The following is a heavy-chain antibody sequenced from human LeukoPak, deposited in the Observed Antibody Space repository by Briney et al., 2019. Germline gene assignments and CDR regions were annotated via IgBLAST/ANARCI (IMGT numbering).Heavy chain of an antibody. Sequence: GGSLRLSCAASGFTFRDYTMNWVRQSPGKGLEWVSAINKGGTFIKYADSVKGRFVVSRDNAKNLLFLQMNSLRAEDTAVYYCARGRYSSTTYYFDYWGQGTLVTVSS. CDR1: GFTFRDYT. CDR3: ARGRYSSTTYYFDY. J-gene: IGHJ4*02. CDR2: INKGGTFI. D-gene: IGHD6-13*01. V-gene: IGHV3-21*04.